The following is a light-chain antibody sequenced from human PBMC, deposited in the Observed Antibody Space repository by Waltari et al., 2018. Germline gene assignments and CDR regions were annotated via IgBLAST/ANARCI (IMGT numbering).Light chain of an antibody. J-gene: IGKJ1*01. CDR1: QSVSSN. V-gene: IGKV3-15*01. Sequence: EIVMTQSPATLSVSPGERATLSCRASQSVSSNLAWYQQKPGQAPRLLIYGASTRATGIPARFSGSGSGTEFTLTISSLQSEDFAVYDCQQYNNWRGTFGQGTKVEIK. CDR3: QQYNNWRGT. CDR2: GAS.